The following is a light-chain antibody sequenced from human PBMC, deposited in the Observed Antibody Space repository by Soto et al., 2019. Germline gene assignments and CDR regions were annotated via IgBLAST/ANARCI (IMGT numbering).Light chain of an antibody. CDR1: QGMSND. CDR3: LQHNSYPWT. J-gene: IGKJ1*01. V-gene: IGKV1-17*01. CDR2: AAS. Sequence: DIQMTQSPSSLSASVGDRVTTTCRASQGMSNDLGWYRHKPGKAPKRLIYAASSLQSAVPTRFSGSGSGTECNRTISSLQPEDFATGYCLQHNSYPWTCGQGTKVEIK.